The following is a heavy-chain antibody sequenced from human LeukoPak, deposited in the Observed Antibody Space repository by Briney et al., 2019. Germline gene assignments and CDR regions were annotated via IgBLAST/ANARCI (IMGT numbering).Heavy chain of an antibody. CDR3: AKDLLQDYDFWSGYYTGMDV. CDR2: IRGSGGST. V-gene: IGHV3-23*01. D-gene: IGHD3-3*01. Sequence: GGSLRLSCAASGSTFSSYAMSWVRQAPGKGQEWVSAIRGSGGSTYYADSVKGRFTISRDNSKNTLYLQMNSLRAEDTAVYYCAKDLLQDYDFWSGYYTGMDVWGKGTTVTVSS. J-gene: IGHJ6*03. CDR1: GSTFSSYA.